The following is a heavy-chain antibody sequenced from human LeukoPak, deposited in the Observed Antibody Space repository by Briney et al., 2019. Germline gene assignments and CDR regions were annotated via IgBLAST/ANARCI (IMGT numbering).Heavy chain of an antibody. V-gene: IGHV3-23*01. CDR1: GFTFSSYA. D-gene: IGHD3-3*01. Sequence: GVSLRLSCAASGFTFSSYAMSWVRQAPGKGLEWVSAISGSGGSTYYADSVKGRFTISRDNSKNTLYLQMNSLRAEDTAVYYCAKFIRDYDFWSGSYRAQWFDPWGQGTLVTVSS. CDR2: ISGSGGST. J-gene: IGHJ5*02. CDR3: AKFIRDYDFWSGSYRAQWFDP.